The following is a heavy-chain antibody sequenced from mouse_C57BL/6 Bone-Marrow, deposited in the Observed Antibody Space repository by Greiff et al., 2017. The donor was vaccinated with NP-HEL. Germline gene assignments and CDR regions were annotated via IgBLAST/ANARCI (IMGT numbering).Heavy chain of an antibody. CDR3: TGGSDYYARDH. CDR1: GFTFSNYW. Sequence: VQLKESGGGLVQPGGSMKLSCVASGFTFSNYWMNWVRQSPEKGLEWVAQIRLKSDNYATHYAESVKGRFTISRDDSKSSVYLQMNNLRAEDTGIYYCTGGSDYYARDHWGQGTAVTVSS. V-gene: IGHV6-3*01. J-gene: IGHJ4*01. CDR2: IRLKSDNYAT.